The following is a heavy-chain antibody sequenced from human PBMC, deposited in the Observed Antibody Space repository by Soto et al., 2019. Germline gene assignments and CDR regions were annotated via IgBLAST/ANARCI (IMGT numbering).Heavy chain of an antibody. D-gene: IGHD3-16*01. CDR1: DGCSSSYY. V-gene: IGHV4-59*01. Sequence: LVILSHTCSVSDGCSSSYYWSWIRQPPGKGLEWIGYIYYSGSTNYNPSLKSRVTISVDTSKNQFSLKLSSVTAADTAVYYCARGTLGELDYWGQGTLVTVSS. CDR3: ARGTLGELDY. J-gene: IGHJ4*02. CDR2: IYYSGST.